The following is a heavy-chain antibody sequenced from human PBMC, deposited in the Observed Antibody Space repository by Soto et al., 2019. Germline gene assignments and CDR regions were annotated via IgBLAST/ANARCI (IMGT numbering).Heavy chain of an antibody. CDR1: GFTFSSYG. D-gene: IGHD2-8*01. CDR2: ISYDGSNK. J-gene: IGHJ4*02. Sequence: QVQLVESGGGVVQPGRSLRLSCAASGFTFSSYGMHWVRQAPGKGLEWVAVISYDGSNKYYADSVKGRFTISRDNSKNTLYLQMNSLRAEDTAVYYCAREGILMVYAIDYWGQGTLVTVSS. V-gene: IGHV3-30*03. CDR3: AREGILMVYAIDY.